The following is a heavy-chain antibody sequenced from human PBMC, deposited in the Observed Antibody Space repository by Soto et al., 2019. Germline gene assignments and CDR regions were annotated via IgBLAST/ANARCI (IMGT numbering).Heavy chain of an antibody. D-gene: IGHD5-18*01. J-gene: IGHJ4*02. CDR1: GGSISSGDYY. V-gene: IGHV4-30-4*01. CDR2: IYYSGST. CDR3: SRVPLDTAMVRIFDY. Sequence: SETLSLTCTVSGGSISSGDYYWSWIRQPPGKGLEWIGYIYYSGSTYYNPSLKSRVTISVDTSKNQFSLKLSSVTAADTAVYYCSRVPLDTAMVRIFDYWGQGTLVTVSS.